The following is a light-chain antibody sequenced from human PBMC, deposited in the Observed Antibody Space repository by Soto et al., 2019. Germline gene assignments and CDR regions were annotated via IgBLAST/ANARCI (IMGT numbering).Light chain of an antibody. CDR1: SSDVGAYNY. J-gene: IGLJ7*01. CDR3: SSYTSSSTAV. V-gene: IGLV2-14*01. Sequence: QSALTQPASVSGSPGQSITISCTGTSSDVGAYNYVSWYQQHPGKAPKLMIYEVSNRPSGVSNRFSGSKSGNTASLTISGLRAEVEGDYYCSSYTSSSTAVFGGGTQLTVL. CDR2: EVS.